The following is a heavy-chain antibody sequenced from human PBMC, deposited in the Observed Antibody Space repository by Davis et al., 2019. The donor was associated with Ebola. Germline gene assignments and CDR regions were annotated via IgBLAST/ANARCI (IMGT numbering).Heavy chain of an antibody. CDR3: AKSTLYDSSGYYYGDAFDI. CDR1: GFTFSTYS. Sequence: PGGSLRLSCAASGFTFSTYSMSWVRQAPGKGLEWVSSISSDSDYIYYADSAKGRFTISRDNAKNSLYLQMNSLRAEDTAVYYCAKSTLYDSSGYYYGDAFDIWGQGTMVTVSS. D-gene: IGHD3-22*01. J-gene: IGHJ3*02. V-gene: IGHV3-21*01. CDR2: ISSDSDYI.